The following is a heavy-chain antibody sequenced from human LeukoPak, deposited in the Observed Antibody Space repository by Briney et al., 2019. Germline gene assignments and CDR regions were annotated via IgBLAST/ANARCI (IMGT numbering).Heavy chain of an antibody. CDR2: IGGSGGST. CDR1: GFTFSSYA. J-gene: IGHJ4*02. V-gene: IGHV3-23*01. Sequence: PGGSLRLSCAASGFTFSSYAMSWVRQAPGKGLEWVSGIGGSGGSTYYADSVKGRFTISRDNSKNRLYLQMNSLRAEDTAVYYCAKRPRGNYLDPFDYWGQGTLVTVSS. D-gene: IGHD3-10*01. CDR3: AKRPRGNYLDPFDY.